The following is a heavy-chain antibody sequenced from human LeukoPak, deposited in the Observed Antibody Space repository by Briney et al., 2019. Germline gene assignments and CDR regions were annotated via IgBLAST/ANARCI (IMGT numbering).Heavy chain of an antibody. J-gene: IGHJ4*02. CDR1: GFTFSSYS. CDR3: AKYTMVRGVIRGVDFDY. Sequence: GGSLRLSCAASGFTFSSYSMNWVRQAPGKGLEWVSSISSSSSYIYYADSVKGRFTISRDNSKNTLYLQMNSLRAEDTAVYYCAKYTMVRGVIRGVDFDYWGQGTLVTVSS. D-gene: IGHD3-10*01. V-gene: IGHV3-21*04. CDR2: ISSSSSYI.